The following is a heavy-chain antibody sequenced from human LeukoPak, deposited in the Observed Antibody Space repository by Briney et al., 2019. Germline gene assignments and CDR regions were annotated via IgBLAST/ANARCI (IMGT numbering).Heavy chain of an antibody. D-gene: IGHD3-9*01. J-gene: IGHJ4*02. CDR2: INHSGST. CDR1: GGSFSGYY. V-gene: IGHV4-34*01. CDR3: ARTGGRGSALTGYHDY. Sequence: SETLSLTCAVYGGSFSGYYWTWIRQPPGKGLEWIGEINHSGSTNYKPSLKSRVTISVDTSKNQFSLKLSSVTAADTAVYYCARTGGRGSALTGYHDYWGQGALFTLSS.